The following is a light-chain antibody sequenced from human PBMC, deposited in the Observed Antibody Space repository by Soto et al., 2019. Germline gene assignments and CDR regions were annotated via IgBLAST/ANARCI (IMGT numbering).Light chain of an antibody. J-gene: IGKJ5*01. V-gene: IGKV3-11*01. CDR2: DAS. Sequence: EIVLTQSPYTLSWSPGARATLSCRPSQSVSGSKVAWYQQIRGLAPRLLIYDASNRATGIPARFSGSGSGTDFTLTISSLEPEDFAVYHCQQRSNWITFGQGTRLEIK. CDR1: QSVSGSK. CDR3: QQRSNWIT.